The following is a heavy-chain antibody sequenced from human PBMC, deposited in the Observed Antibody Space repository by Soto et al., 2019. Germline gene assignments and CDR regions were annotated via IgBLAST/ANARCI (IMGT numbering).Heavy chain of an antibody. J-gene: IGHJ4*02. Sequence: GESLKISCKGSGYSFTSYKIAWVRQMPGKGLEWMGIIYPGDSVTRYSPSFQGQVTVSADKSTSTAYLQWSSLKASDTAMYYCARHAKYYDILSGYYFDYWGQVTLFTVSX. CDR3: ARHAKYYDILSGYYFDY. CDR2: IYPGDSVT. V-gene: IGHV5-51*01. CDR1: GYSFTSYK. D-gene: IGHD3-9*01.